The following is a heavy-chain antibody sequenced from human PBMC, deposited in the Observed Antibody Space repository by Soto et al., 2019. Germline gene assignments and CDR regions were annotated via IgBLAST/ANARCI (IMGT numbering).Heavy chain of an antibody. CDR3: AKDLGRSGYYIDY. D-gene: IGHD3-22*01. V-gene: IGHV3-23*01. J-gene: IGHJ4*02. CDR1: GFTFSSYA. Sequence: GGSLRLSCGASGFTFSSYAMSWVRQAPGKGLEWVSAISGSGGSTYYADSVKGRFTISRDNSKNTLYLQMNSLRAEDTAVYYCAKDLGRSGYYIDYWGQGTLVTVSS. CDR2: ISGSGGST.